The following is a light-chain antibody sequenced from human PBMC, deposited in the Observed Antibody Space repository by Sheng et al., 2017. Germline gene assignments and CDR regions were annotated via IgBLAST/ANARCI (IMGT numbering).Light chain of an antibody. CDR2: AAS. CDR3: QQYDKWPLP. CDR1: QSVSTK. J-gene: IGKJ4*01. Sequence: EIVMTQSPATLSVSPGERATLSCRASQSVSTKLAWYQQKPGQAPRLLIYAASTRATGIPARFSGSGYGTEFTLTISTLQSEDFAVYYCQQYDKWPLPFGGGTKVEIK. V-gene: IGKV3-15*01.